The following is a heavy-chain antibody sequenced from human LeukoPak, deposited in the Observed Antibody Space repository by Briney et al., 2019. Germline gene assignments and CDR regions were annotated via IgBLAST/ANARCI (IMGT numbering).Heavy chain of an antibody. D-gene: IGHD6-19*01. J-gene: IGHJ4*02. V-gene: IGHV1-46*01. Sequence: ASVKVSCKASGYTFTNYYMHWVRQAPGQGLEWMGIISPSGGSTSYAQKFQGRVTMTRDTSTGAVYMELSSLRSDDTAVYYCATYSSGWYVVQWGQGTLVTVSS. CDR3: ATYSSGWYVVQ. CDR1: GYTFTNYY. CDR2: ISPSGGST.